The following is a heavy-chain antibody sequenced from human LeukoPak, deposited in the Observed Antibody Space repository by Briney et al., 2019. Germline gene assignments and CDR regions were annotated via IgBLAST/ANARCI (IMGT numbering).Heavy chain of an antibody. Sequence: SETLSLTCTVSGYSISSGYYWGWIRQPPGKGLEWIGSIYHSGSTYYNPSLKSRVTISVDTSKNQFSLKLSSVTAADTAVYYCASTYYDFWSGSYDYWGQGTLVTVSS. CDR1: GYSISSGYY. D-gene: IGHD3-3*01. CDR3: ASTYYDFWSGSYDY. J-gene: IGHJ4*02. CDR2: IYHSGST. V-gene: IGHV4-38-2*02.